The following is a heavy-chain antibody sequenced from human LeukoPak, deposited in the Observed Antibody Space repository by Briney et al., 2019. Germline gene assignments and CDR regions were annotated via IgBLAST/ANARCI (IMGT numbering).Heavy chain of an antibody. CDR1: GGSMSRYY. J-gene: IGHJ4*02. D-gene: IGHD4-17*01. Sequence: SETLSLTCTVSGGSMSRYYWSWIRQAPGKGLEWIGYIYYNGDINYNPSLKSRVTISVDTSKNQFSLKLSSVTAADTAVYYCARGKDGDYEFDYWGQGTLVTVSS. V-gene: IGHV4-59*01. CDR3: ARGKDGDYEFDY. CDR2: IYYNGDI.